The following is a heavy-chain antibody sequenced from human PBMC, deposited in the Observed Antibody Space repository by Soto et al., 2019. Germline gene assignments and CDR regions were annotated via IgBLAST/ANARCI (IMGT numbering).Heavy chain of an antibody. Sequence: ASVKVSCKASGYTFTSYAMHWVRQAPGQRLEWMGWINAGNGNTKYSQKFQGRVTITRDTSASTAYMELSSLRSEDTAVYYCARAHNGYYYDSSGSPGPYYFDYWGQGPLVTVSS. CDR2: INAGNGNT. V-gene: IGHV1-3*01. J-gene: IGHJ4*02. CDR3: ARAHNGYYYDSSGSPGPYYFDY. CDR1: GYTFTSYA. D-gene: IGHD3-22*01.